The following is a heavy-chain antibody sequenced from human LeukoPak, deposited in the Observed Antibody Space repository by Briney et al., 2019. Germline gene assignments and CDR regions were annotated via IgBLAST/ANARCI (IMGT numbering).Heavy chain of an antibody. Sequence: GGSLRPSCAASGFTFSSYAMHWVRQAPGKGLEWVAVISYDGSNKYYADSVKGRFTISRDNSKNTLYLQMNSLRAEDTAVYYCARDLWSSGYHIDYWGQGTLVTVSS. CDR2: ISYDGSNK. CDR1: GFTFSSYA. CDR3: ARDLWSSGYHIDY. J-gene: IGHJ4*02. V-gene: IGHV3-30-3*01. D-gene: IGHD3-22*01.